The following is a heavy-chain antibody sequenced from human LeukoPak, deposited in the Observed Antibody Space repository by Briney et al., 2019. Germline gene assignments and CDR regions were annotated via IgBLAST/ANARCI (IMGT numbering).Heavy chain of an antibody. D-gene: IGHD6-19*01. CDR1: GFTVSSNY. CDR3: ARDNAVPGRGYYFDY. V-gene: IGHV3-53*01. J-gene: IGHJ4*02. CDR2: IYSGGST. Sequence: PGRSLRLSCAASGFTVSSNYMSWVRQAPGKGLEWVSVIYSGGSTYYANSVKGRFTISRDNSKNTLYLQMNSLRAEDTAVYYCARDNAVPGRGYYFDYWGQGTLVTVSS.